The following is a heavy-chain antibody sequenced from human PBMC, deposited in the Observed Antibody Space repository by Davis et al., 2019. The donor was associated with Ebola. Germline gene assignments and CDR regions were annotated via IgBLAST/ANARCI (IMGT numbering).Heavy chain of an antibody. V-gene: IGHV3-30*04. CDR2: ISYDGSQT. CDR1: GFAFSSYS. D-gene: IGHD1-26*01. J-gene: IGHJ4*02. CDR3: ARASSTVGSTWVSLDY. Sequence: GESLKISCAASGFAFSSYSLHWVRQAPGKGLEWVAAISYDGSQTYLADAVKGRFTISRDNFQNTLNLQMNSLRAEDTAMYYCARASSTVGSTWVSLDYWCQGTLVTVSS.